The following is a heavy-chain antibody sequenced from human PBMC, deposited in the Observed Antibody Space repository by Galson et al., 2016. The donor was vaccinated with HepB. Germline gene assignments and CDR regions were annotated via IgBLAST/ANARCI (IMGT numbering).Heavy chain of an antibody. CDR2: IDYWSSTI. V-gene: IGHV3-48*02. J-gene: IGHJ4*02. Sequence: SLRLSCAASGFTFSGSTMNWVRQAPGKGLEWVSYIDYWSSTIYYADSVKGRFTISRDNAMYSLYLQMNTLRDEDTAVYYCARLSTYRYPSVVYWGQGTLVTVSS. CDR3: ARLSTYRYPSVVY. CDR1: GFTFSGST. D-gene: IGHD1-26*01.